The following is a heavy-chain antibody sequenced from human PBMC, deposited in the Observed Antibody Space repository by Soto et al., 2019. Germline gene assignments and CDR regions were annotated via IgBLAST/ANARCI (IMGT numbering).Heavy chain of an antibody. V-gene: IGHV1-69*13. D-gene: IGHD3-3*01. Sequence: SVKVSCKASGGTFSSYAISWVRQAPGQGLEWMGGIIPIFGTANYAQKFQGRVTITADESTSTAYMELSSLRSEDTAVYYCASVGFGVVTPFDYWGQGTLVTVSS. CDR2: IIPIFGTA. J-gene: IGHJ4*02. CDR3: ASVGFGVVTPFDY. CDR1: GGTFSSYA.